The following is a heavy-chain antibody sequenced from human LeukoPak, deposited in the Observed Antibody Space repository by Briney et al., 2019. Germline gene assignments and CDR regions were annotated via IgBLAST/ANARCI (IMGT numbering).Heavy chain of an antibody. J-gene: IGHJ6*02. V-gene: IGHV3-30-3*01. Sequence: GGSLRLSCAASGFTFSSYAMHWVRQAPGKGLEWVAVISHDGSNKYYADSVKGRFTISRDNSKNTLYLQMNSLRAEDTAVYYCARAAYHYGMDVWGQGTTVTVSS. CDR1: GFTFSSYA. CDR2: ISHDGSNK. CDR3: ARAAYHYGMDV.